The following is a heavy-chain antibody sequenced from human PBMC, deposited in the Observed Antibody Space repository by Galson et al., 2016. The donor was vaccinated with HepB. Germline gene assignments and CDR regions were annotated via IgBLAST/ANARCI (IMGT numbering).Heavy chain of an antibody. Sequence: SLRLSCAASGFTFSTYAMSWVRQAPGKRLEWVSVISGSAYSGVTYYADSVRGRFTISRDDSKNTLYLLMNSLTAEDTAVYYCAKRPTWRIAIPVDYFDYWGQGATVIVSS. CDR2: ISGSAYSGVT. J-gene: IGHJ4*03. V-gene: IGHV3-23*01. CDR3: AKRPTWRIAIPVDYFDY. CDR1: GFTFSTYA. D-gene: IGHD6-13*01.